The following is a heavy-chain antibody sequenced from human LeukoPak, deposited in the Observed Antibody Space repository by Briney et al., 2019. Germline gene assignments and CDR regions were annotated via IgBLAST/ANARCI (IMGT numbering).Heavy chain of an antibody. CDR3: ARAYGSYSFDY. J-gene: IGHJ4*02. CDR1: GGSISSYY. V-gene: IGHV4-59*01. D-gene: IGHD1-26*01. Sequence: PSETLSLTCTVSGGSISSYYWNWIPQPPGKGLEWIGYGSYSGSTDYNPSLKSRVTISVDTSKNRFSLKLSSVTAADTAVYYCARAYGSYSFDYWGQGTLVTVSS. CDR2: GSYSGST.